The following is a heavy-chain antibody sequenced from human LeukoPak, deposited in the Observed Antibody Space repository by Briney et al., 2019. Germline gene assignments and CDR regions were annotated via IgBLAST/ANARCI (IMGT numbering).Heavy chain of an antibody. CDR1: GGSFSGFH. CDR3: ARGRDDYNFAY. J-gene: IGHJ4*02. D-gene: IGHD5-24*01. V-gene: IGHV4-34*01. CDR2: INHSGST. Sequence: PSDTLSLTCAVYGGSFSGFHWTWIRQPPGKGLEWIGEINHSGSTNYNPSLRSRVTISVNTSKNQFSLKLFSVTAADTAVYYCARGRDDYNFAYWGQGTLVTVCS.